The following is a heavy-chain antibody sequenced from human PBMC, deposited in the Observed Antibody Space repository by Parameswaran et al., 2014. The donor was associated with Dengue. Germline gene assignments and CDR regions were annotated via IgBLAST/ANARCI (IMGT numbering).Heavy chain of an antibody. V-gene: IGHV3-30-3*01. CDR2: ISYDGSNK. J-gene: IGHJ6*02. Sequence: VRQAPGKGLEWVAVISYDGSNKYYADSVKGRFTISRDNSKNTLYLQMNSLRAEDTAVYYCAGCKRAQYYYGMDVWGQGTTVTVS. D-gene: IGHD2/OR15-2a*01. CDR3: AGCKRAQYYYGMDV.